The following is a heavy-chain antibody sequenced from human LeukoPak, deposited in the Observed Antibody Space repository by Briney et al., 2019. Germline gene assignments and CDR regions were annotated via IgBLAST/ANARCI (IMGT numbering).Heavy chain of an antibody. CDR3: AKDPYDSSGYYFPGAFDI. J-gene: IGHJ3*02. CDR1: GFTFSSYW. V-gene: IGHV3-74*01. D-gene: IGHD3-22*01. Sequence: GGSLRLSCAASGFTFSSYWVHWVRQAPGKGLVWVSHIHSDGSSTSYADSVKGRFTISRDNAKNTLDLQMNSLRADDTAVYYCAKDPYDSSGYYFPGAFDIWGQGTMVTVSS. CDR2: IHSDGSST.